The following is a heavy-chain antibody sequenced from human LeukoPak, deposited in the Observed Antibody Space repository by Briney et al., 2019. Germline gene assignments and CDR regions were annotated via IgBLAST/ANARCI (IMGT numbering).Heavy chain of an antibody. Sequence: SETLSLTCTVSGGSINGYYWSWIRQPPGKGLEWIGYIYYSGSTSYNTSLKSRVTISVDTSQNQFSLKLSSVTAADTAVYYCARGGVRYFDWLFSNWFDPWGQGTLVTVSS. J-gene: IGHJ5*02. CDR3: ARGGVRYFDWLFSNWFDP. CDR2: IYYSGST. D-gene: IGHD3-9*01. V-gene: IGHV4-59*01. CDR1: GGSINGYY.